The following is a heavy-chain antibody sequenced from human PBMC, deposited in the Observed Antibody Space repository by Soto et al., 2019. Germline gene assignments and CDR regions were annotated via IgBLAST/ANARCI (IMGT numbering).Heavy chain of an antibody. CDR2: IYYSGST. J-gene: IGHJ4*02. Sequence: QVQLQESGPGLVKPSETLSLTCTVSGGSISSYYWSWIRQPPGKGLEWIGYIYYSGSTNYNPSLRSRVTISVDTSKNQCSLQLSSVTAADTAVYYCARAVAGNHIDYWGQGTLVTVSS. V-gene: IGHV4-59*01. CDR3: ARAVAGNHIDY. CDR1: GGSISSYY. D-gene: IGHD6-19*01.